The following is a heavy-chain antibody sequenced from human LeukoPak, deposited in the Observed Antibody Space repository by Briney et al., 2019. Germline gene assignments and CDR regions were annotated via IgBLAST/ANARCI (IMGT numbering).Heavy chain of an antibody. V-gene: IGHV3-74*01. J-gene: IGHJ4*02. Sequence: GGSLRLSCAASGFTFSSYSMNWVRQAPGKGLVWVSRINSDGSSTSYADSVKGRFTISRDNAKNTLYLQMNSLRAEDTAVYYCARVRCPAVAGCYFDYWGQGTLVTVSS. D-gene: IGHD6-19*01. CDR3: ARVRCPAVAGCYFDY. CDR1: GFTFSSYS. CDR2: INSDGSST.